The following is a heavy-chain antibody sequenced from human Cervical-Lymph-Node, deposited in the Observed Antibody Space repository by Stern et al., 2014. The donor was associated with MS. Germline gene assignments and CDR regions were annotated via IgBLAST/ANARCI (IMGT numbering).Heavy chain of an antibody. CDR2: MNPNSGNT. Sequence: QVQLMQSGAEVKKPGASVRVSCKASGYTFRSYDINWVRQATGQGLEWMGWMNPNSGNTGYAQKFQGRVSMTRNISISTAYMELSSLRSEDTAVYYCARGVPSAIFGLFGYWGQGTLVTVSS. CDR1: GYTFRSYD. CDR3: ARGVPSAIFGLFGY. V-gene: IGHV1-8*01. D-gene: IGHD3-3*01. J-gene: IGHJ4*02.